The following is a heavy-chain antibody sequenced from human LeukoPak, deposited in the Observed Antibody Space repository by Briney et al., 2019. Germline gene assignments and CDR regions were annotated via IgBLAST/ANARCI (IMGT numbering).Heavy chain of an antibody. CDR1: GFTFSNYG. CDR2: ISYDGRKQ. V-gene: IGHV3-30*18. CDR3: AKDFQTKKEPDYYYGMDV. D-gene: IGHD2-8*01. J-gene: IGHJ6*02. Sequence: PGGSLRLSCAASGFTFSNYGIHWVRQAPGKGLEWVAVISYDGRKQYYADSVKGRFIISRDNSKNTLYLQMNSLRAEDTAIYYCAKDFQTKKEPDYYYGMDVWGQGTTVTVSS.